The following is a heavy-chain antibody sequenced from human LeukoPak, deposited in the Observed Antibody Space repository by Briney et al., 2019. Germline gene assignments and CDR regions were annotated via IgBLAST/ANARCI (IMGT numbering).Heavy chain of an antibody. CDR3: ATVERRGYSGYASAY. V-gene: IGHV4-31*03. CDR2: IYYSGST. D-gene: IGHD5-12*01. J-gene: IGHJ4*02. Sequence: SETLSLTCTVSGGSISSGGYYWSWIRQHPGKGLEWIGYIYYSGSTYYNPSLKSRVTISVDTSKNQFSLKLSSVTAADTAVYYCATVERRGYSGYASAYWGQGTLVTVSS. CDR1: GGSISSGGYY.